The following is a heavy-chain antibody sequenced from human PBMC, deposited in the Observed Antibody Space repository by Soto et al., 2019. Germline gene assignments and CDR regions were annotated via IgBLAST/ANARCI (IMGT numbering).Heavy chain of an antibody. CDR2: IYYSGST. CDR1: GGSISSYY. D-gene: IGHD3-9*01. Sequence: SETLSLTCTVSGGSISSYYWSWIRQPPGKGLEWIGYIYYSGSTNYNPSLKSRVTISVDTSKNQFSLKLSSVTAADTAVYYCARGVDILTGYYMTPAPKNNWFDPWGQGTLVTVSS. J-gene: IGHJ5*02. CDR3: ARGVDILTGYYMTPAPKNNWFDP. V-gene: IGHV4-59*01.